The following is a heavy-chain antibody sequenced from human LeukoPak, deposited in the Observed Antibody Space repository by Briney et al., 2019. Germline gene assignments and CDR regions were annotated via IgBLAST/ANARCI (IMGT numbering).Heavy chain of an antibody. J-gene: IGHJ4*02. CDR3: ARAPHYYGSGSYLIY. Sequence: GASVKVSCKASGYTFTGYYMHWVRQAPGQGLGGMGWINPNSGGTNYAQKFQGWVTMTRDTSISTAYMELSRLRSDDTAVYYCARAPHYYGSGSYLIYWGQGTLVTVSS. D-gene: IGHD3-10*01. CDR2: INPNSGGT. V-gene: IGHV1-2*04. CDR1: GYTFTGYY.